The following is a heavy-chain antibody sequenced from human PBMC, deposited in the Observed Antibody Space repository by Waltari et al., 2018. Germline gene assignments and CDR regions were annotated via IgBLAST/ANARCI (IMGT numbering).Heavy chain of an antibody. CDR1: GLSLTAQT. J-gene: IGHJ6*02. CDR3: AKVVATIRNGMDV. CDR2: IDAGGGT. Sequence: EVQLLESGGGLVQPGGSLILSCGASGLSLTAQTMTWVRQTPGEGLEWVSAIDAGGGTYYADPVKGRFTISRDKNTLYLQMNSLRAEDTATYYCAKVVATIRNGMDVWGQGTTVTVSS. D-gene: IGHD5-12*01. V-gene: IGHV3-23*01.